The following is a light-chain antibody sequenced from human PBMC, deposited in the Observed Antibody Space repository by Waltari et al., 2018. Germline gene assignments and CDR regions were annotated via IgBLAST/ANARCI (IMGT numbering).Light chain of an antibody. J-gene: IGKJ4*01. CDR3: QQLNSYPLT. V-gene: IGKV1-9*01. Sequence: DLQLTQSPSFLSASVGDSVSITCRASQGIASHLAWYQQKSGKAPKLLIYIASTLQSGVPSRFSGSGSGTEFTLTISSLQPEDFATYYCQQLNSYPLTFGGGTKVDIK. CDR2: IAS. CDR1: QGIASH.